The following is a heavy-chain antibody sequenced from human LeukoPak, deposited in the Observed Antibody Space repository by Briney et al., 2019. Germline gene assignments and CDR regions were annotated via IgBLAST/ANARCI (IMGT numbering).Heavy chain of an antibody. V-gene: IGHV4-39*01. CDR1: GFTFSSYA. Sequence: GSLRLSCAASGFTFSSYAMSWVRQAPGKGLECIGSIYFSGSTYYNPSLKSRVTISLDTSKNQFSLNLSSVTAADTAVYYCARHGGSGYSSFDYWGQGTLVTVSS. CDR3: ARHGGSGYSSFDY. J-gene: IGHJ4*02. D-gene: IGHD5-18*01. CDR2: IYFSGST.